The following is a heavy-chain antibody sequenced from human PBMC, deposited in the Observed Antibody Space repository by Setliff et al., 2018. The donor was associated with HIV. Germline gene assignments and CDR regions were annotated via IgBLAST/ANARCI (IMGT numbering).Heavy chain of an antibody. CDR2: IWHAGNT. V-gene: IGHV4-38-2*02. Sequence: PLETLSLTCTVSGYSSAGNLAWAWIRQHPKKGLEWIGSIWHAGNTLYNPSLKSRVSISLDTSMEEFGLQLSSVTAADTAVYYCARAVNLTFDIWSLGTMVTVSS. CDR3: ARAVNLTFDI. CDR1: GYSSAGNLA. J-gene: IGHJ3*02.